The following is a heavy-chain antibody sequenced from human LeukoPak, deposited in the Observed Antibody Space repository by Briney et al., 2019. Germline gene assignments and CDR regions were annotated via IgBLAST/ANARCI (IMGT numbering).Heavy chain of an antibody. V-gene: IGHV1-69*13. CDR2: IIPIFGTA. D-gene: IGHD6-6*01. J-gene: IGHJ4*02. CDR1: GYTFTSYD. CDR3: AREGKQLAYDY. Sequence: SVKVSCKASGYTFTSYDINWVRQATGQGLEWMGGIIPIFGTANYAQKFQGRVTITADESTSTAYMELSSLRSEDTAVYYCAREGKQLAYDYWGQGTLVTVSS.